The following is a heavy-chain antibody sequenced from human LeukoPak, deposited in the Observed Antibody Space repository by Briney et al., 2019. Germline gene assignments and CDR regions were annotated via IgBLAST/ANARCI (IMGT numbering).Heavy chain of an antibody. CDR3: ASAGGYSYGSFDY. D-gene: IGHD5-18*01. Sequence: PSETLSHTCTVSGGSISSYYWSWIRQPPGKGLEWIGYIYYSGSTNYNPSLKSRVTISVDTSKNQFSLKLSSVTAADTAVYYCASAGGYSYGSFDYWGQGTLVTVSS. CDR2: IYYSGST. CDR1: GGSISSYY. V-gene: IGHV4-59*01. J-gene: IGHJ4*02.